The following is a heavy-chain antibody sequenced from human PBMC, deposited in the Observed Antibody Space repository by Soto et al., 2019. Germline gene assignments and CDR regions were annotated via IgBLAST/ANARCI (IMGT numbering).Heavy chain of an antibody. V-gene: IGHV1-8*01. Sequence: RPSVKVSCKASGYSFTNNDVSWVRQATGQGLEWMGWMNPGSGDTGYAQKFQGRVTMTRDISIATAYMELNNLRSDDTAIYYCARMETFGSLNWFDPWGQGTLVTVSS. CDR3: ARMETFGSLNWFDP. D-gene: IGHD3-16*01. CDR2: MNPGSGDT. CDR1: GYSFTNND. J-gene: IGHJ5*02.